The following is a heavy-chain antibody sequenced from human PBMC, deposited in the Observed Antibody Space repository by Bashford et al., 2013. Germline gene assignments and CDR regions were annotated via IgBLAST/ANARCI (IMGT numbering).Heavy chain of an antibody. CDR2: IGGSGANT. CDR3: AKDLGDYYGTGSNFAFDL. Sequence: GGSLRLSCAGSGFSFSDYYMNWIRQAPGKGLEWVSSIGGSGANTFYADSMEGRFTISRDNSKNTLYLQMHSLRAEDTALYYCAKDLGDYYGTGSNFAFDLWGQGALVTVSS. D-gene: IGHD3-10*01. J-gene: IGHJ4*02. V-gene: IGHV3-23*01. CDR1: GFSFSDYY.